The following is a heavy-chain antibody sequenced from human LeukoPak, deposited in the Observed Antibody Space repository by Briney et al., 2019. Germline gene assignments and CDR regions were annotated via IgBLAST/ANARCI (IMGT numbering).Heavy chain of an antibody. CDR2: TYYSGST. CDR3: ARAGVGYCSSTSCYNFDY. CDR1: GGSISSYY. D-gene: IGHD2-2*03. Sequence: PSETLSLTCTVSGGSISSYYWSWIRQPPGKGLEWIGYTYYSGSTNYNPSLKSRVTISVDTSKNQFSLKLSSVTAADTAVYYCARAGVGYCSSTSCYNFDYWGQGTLVTVSS. V-gene: IGHV4-59*01. J-gene: IGHJ4*02.